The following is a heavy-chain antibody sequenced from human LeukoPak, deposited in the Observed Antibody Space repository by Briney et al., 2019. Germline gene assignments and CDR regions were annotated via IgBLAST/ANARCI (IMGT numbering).Heavy chain of an antibody. CDR1: GGSFSGYY. CDR3: ARQRIAASPYFDY. Sequence: SETLSLTCAVYGGSFSGYYWSWIRQPPGKGLEWIGEINHSGSTNYNPSLKSRVTISVDTSKNQFSLKLSSVTAADTAVYYCARQRIAASPYFDYWGQGTLVTVSS. D-gene: IGHD6-13*01. J-gene: IGHJ4*02. CDR2: INHSGST. V-gene: IGHV4-34*01.